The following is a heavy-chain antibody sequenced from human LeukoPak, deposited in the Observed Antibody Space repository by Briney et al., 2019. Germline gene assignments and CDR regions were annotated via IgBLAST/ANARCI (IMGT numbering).Heavy chain of an antibody. CDR2: IKQDVSEK. Sequence: PGGSLRLSCAAPGFTLSSYWMSWVRQAPGKRLEWVSNIKQDVSEKYSVDSGKGRLTISRDNAKNSRYLQMNSLGAEDTAVYYCARDRLADGLPDYWGQGTLVSVSS. J-gene: IGHJ4*02. CDR3: ARDRLADGLPDY. CDR1: GFTLSSYW. V-gene: IGHV3-7*01.